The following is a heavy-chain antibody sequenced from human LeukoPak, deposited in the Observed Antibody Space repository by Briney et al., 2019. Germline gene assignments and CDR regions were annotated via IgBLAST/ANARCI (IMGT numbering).Heavy chain of an antibody. Sequence: GGSLRLSCAASGFTFNNHAMHWVRQAPGKGLEWVAVIWYDGSNKYYVDSVKGRFIISGDNAKNSLYLQMNSLRAEDTAVYYCARDGMVYANDYWGQGTLVTVSS. CDR1: GFTFNNHA. V-gene: IGHV3-33*01. J-gene: IGHJ4*02. CDR3: ARDGMVYANDY. D-gene: IGHD2-8*01. CDR2: IWYDGSNK.